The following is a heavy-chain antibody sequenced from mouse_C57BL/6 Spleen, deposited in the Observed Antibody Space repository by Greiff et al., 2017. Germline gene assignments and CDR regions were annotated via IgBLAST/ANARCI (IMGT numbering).Heavy chain of an antibody. CDR1: GYTFTSYW. CDR3: ARKGVYDYVLYYAMDY. V-gene: IGHV1-55*01. D-gene: IGHD2-4*01. Sequence: QVQLQQPGAELVKPGASVKMSCKASGYTFTSYWITWVKQRPGQGLEWIGDIYPGSGSTNYNEKFKSKATLTVDTSSSTAYMQLSSLTSEDSAVYYCARKGVYDYVLYYAMDYWGQGTSVTVSS. CDR2: IYPGSGST. J-gene: IGHJ4*01.